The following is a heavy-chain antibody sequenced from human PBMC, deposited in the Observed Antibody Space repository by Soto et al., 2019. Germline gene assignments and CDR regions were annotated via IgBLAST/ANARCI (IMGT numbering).Heavy chain of an antibody. J-gene: IGHJ4*02. Sequence: QVQLVQSGAEVKKPGSSVKVSCKASGGTFSSYAISWVRQAPGQGLEWMGGIIPIFGTANYAQKFQGRVTITADESTSTAYMELSSLRSEDTAVYYCARDRSCSCGSCYSDYFDYWGQGTLVTVSS. V-gene: IGHV1-69*01. CDR1: GGTFSSYA. CDR2: IIPIFGTA. CDR3: ARDRSCSCGSCYSDYFDY. D-gene: IGHD2-15*01.